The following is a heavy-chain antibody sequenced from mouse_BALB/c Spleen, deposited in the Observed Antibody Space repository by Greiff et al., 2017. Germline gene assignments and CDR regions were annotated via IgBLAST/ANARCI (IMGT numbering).Heavy chain of an antibody. V-gene: IGHV1-7*01. D-gene: IGHD2-1*01. J-gene: IGHJ3*01. Sequence: VQLQQSGAELAKPGASVKMSCKASGYTFTSYWMHWVKQRPGQGLEWIGYINPSTGYTEYNQKFKDKATLTADKSSSTAYMQLSSLTSEDSAVYYCADGNYWFAYWGQGTLVTVSA. CDR2: INPSTGYT. CDR1: GYTFTSYW. CDR3: ADGNYWFAY.